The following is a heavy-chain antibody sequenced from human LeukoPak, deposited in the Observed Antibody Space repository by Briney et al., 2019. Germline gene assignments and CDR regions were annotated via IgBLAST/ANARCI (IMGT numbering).Heavy chain of an antibody. D-gene: IGHD6-13*01. V-gene: IGHV3-30*18. CDR2: ISYDGRIK. Sequence: PGRSLRLSCAASGYTFSDYAVHWVRQAPGKGLEWVAVISYDGRIKYYADSVKGRFTISRDNFKHTLYRQMNSLRPEHTALYYCAKDLGSSWLADFYSYGMDVWGQGTTVTVSS. CDR3: AKDLGSSWLADFYSYGMDV. J-gene: IGHJ6*02. CDR1: GYTFSDYA.